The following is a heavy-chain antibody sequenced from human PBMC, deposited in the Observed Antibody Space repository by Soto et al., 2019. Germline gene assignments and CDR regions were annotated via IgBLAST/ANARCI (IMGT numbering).Heavy chain of an antibody. V-gene: IGHV1-3*01. J-gene: IGHJ5*02. Sequence: GASATVSCTASGYTFTRYAMHWVRQAPGQRLEWMGWINAGNGNTKYSQKFQGRVTITRDTSASTAYMELSSLRSEDTAAYYCARDYDTILEPWGQGTLVTVSS. CDR1: GYTFTRYA. CDR3: ARDYDTILEP. D-gene: IGHD3-3*01. CDR2: INAGNGNT.